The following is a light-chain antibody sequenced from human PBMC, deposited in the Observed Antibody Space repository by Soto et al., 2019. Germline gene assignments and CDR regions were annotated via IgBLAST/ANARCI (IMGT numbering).Light chain of an antibody. J-gene: IGKJ1*01. CDR1: QSVRSN. V-gene: IGKV3-20*01. Sequence: EIVLTQSPGPLSLSPGESATPSCQASQSVRSNLAWYQQKPGQAPRVIIYGTSTRATGIPVRFIGSWSGTDCTLTISSLQPEDVAVYFCHQDFNLPWTFGQGTKVDIK. CDR3: HQDFNLPWT. CDR2: GTS.